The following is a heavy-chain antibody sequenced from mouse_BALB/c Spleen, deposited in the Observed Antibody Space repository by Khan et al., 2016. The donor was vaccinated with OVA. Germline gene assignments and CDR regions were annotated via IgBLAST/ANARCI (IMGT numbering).Heavy chain of an antibody. V-gene: IGHV5-6-5*01. J-gene: IGHJ4*01. CDR3: ARNFAMDY. CDR2: ISCGGST. CDR1: GFTFSRYA. Sequence: EVMLVESGGGLVKPGGSLKLSCAASGFTFSRYAMSWVRQSPEKRLEWVASISCGGSTYYPDSVKGRFTISRDNARNILYLQMSSLRSEDTAMYHCARNFAMDYWGQGTSVTVAS.